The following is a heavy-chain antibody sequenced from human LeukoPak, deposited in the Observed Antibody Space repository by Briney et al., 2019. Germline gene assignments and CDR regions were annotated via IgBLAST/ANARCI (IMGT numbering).Heavy chain of an antibody. CDR2: INHSGST. CDR1: GGSFSGYY. Sequence: SETLSLTCAVYGGSFSGYYWSWIRQPPGKGLEWIGEINHSGSTSYNPSLKSRVTIPVDTSKNQFSLKLSSVTAADTAVYYCARITHQYSSGWYYFDYWGQGTLVTVSS. V-gene: IGHV4-34*01. CDR3: ARITHQYSSGWYYFDY. J-gene: IGHJ4*02. D-gene: IGHD6-19*01.